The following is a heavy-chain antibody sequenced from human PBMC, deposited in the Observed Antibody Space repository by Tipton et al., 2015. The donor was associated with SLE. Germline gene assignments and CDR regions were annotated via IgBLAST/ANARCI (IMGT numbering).Heavy chain of an antibody. Sequence: QLVQSGAEVKKPGASVKVSCKASGYTFTSYDINWVRQATGQGLEWMGWMNPNSGNTGYAQKFQGRVTMTRNTSISTAYMELSSLRSEDTAVYYCARDRITMIPRYFQHWGQGTLVTVSS. CDR3: ARDRITMIPRYFQH. J-gene: IGHJ1*01. CDR2: MNPNSGNT. CDR1: GYTFTSYD. V-gene: IGHV1-8*02. D-gene: IGHD3-22*01.